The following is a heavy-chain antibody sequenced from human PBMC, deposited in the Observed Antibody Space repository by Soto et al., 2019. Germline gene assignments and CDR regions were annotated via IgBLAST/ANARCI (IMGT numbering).Heavy chain of an antibody. V-gene: IGHV3-15*01. J-gene: IGHJ6*02. Sequence: EVQLVESGGSFVQPGGSLRLSCVASRFSFTNAWMSWVRQAPGKGPEWVGRIKSKIDGGTADYAAPVKGRFTISRDDSQNTLYLHMDSLKHEDTALYHCSTDIGIYGLDIWGQGTTVTVSS. CDR1: RFSFTNAW. D-gene: IGHD1-26*01. CDR3: STDIGIYGLDI. CDR2: IKSKIDGGTA.